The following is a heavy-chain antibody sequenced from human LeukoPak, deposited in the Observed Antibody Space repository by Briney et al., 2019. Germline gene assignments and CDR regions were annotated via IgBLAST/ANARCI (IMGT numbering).Heavy chain of an antibody. CDR1: GFTFSSYG. J-gene: IGHJ4*02. V-gene: IGHV3-30*18. CDR3: AKDYNLMVRGVRDYFDY. Sequence: PGGSLRLSCAASGFTFSSYGMHWVRQAPGKGLEWVAVISYDGSNKYYADSVKGRFTISRDNSKNTLYLQMNSLGAEDTAVYYCAKDYNLMVRGVRDYFDYWGQGTLVTVSS. CDR2: ISYDGSNK. D-gene: IGHD3-10*01.